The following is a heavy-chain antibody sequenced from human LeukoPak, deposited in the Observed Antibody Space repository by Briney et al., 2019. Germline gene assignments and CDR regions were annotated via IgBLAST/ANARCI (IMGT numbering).Heavy chain of an antibody. V-gene: IGHV3-23*01. CDR1: GFTFSSYA. CDR3: AKDIDLVPADRDGVDY. D-gene: IGHD2-2*01. CDR2: ISGSGGST. J-gene: IGHJ4*02. Sequence: GGSLRLSCAASGFTFSSYAMSWVRQAPGKGLEWVSAISGSGGSTYYADSVKGRFTISRDNSKNTLYLQMNSLRAEDTAVYYCAKDIDLVPADRDGVDYWGQGTLVTVSS.